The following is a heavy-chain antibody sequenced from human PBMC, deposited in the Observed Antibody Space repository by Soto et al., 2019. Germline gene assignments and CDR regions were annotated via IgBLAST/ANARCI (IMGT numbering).Heavy chain of an antibody. CDR2: ICTGGST. J-gene: IGHJ4*02. V-gene: IGHV4-4*07. CDR1: GGSISNYY. CDR3: ARASVGPPGGGSWTMPFDY. D-gene: IGHD2-15*01. Sequence: PSETLSLTCTVSGGSISNYYWSWIRQPAGKGLEWIGRICTGGSTNYSPSLKSRVTMSTDTSKNQFSLRLTSVTAADTAVYYCARASVGPPGGGSWTMPFDYWGQGALVTVSS.